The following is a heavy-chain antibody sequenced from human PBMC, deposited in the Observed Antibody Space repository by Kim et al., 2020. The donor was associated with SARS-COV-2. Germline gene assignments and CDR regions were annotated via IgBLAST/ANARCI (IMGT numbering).Heavy chain of an antibody. D-gene: IGHD3-22*01. V-gene: IGHV3-21*01. CDR2: ISSSSSYI. CDR1: GFTFSSYS. Sequence: GGSLRLSCAASGFTFSSYSMNWVCQAPGKGLEWVSSISSSSSYIYYADSVKGRFTISRDNAKNSLYLKMNSLRAEDTAVYYCARDYYDSGDAFDIWGQGTMVTVSS. CDR3: ARDYYDSGDAFDI. J-gene: IGHJ3*02.